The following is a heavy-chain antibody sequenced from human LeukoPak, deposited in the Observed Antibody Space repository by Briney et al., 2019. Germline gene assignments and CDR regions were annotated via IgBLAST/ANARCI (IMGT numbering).Heavy chain of an antibody. J-gene: IGHJ4*02. V-gene: IGHV3-30*02. CDR3: VKDNPLDY. CDR1: GFTFSDYG. Sequence: PGGSLRLSCGASGFTFSDYGMLWVRQAPGKGLDWVAFIRHDGNKKLYADSVKGRFTISRDNSKNTLYLYVNSLRPDDSAVCYCVKDNPLDYWGQGTLVIVSS. CDR2: IRHDGNKK.